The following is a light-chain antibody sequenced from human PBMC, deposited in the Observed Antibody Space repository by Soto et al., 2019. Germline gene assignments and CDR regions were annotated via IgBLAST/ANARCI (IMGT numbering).Light chain of an antibody. CDR1: QSIGSW. V-gene: IGKV1-5*01. Sequence: DIQMTQSPSTLSASVGDRVSITCRASQSIGSWLDWYQQKPGKAPKLLIYDASSLQSGVPSRFSGSGSGTDFTLTISSLQPDDFATYYCHQYDSYSWTFGQGTRLEI. CDR2: DAS. J-gene: IGKJ1*01. CDR3: HQYDSYSWT.